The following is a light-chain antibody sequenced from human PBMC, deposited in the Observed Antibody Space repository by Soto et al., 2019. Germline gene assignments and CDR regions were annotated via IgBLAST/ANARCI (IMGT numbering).Light chain of an antibody. CDR1: QSISSY. CDR3: QQLTDWPPQWT. V-gene: IGKV3-11*01. CDR2: DAS. J-gene: IGKJ1*01. Sequence: EVVLTQSPDTLSLPPGERATLSCMAVQSISSYLAWYQQKPGQAPRLLTYDASSRATGIPARFSGSGSGTDFTLTISSLEPEDFAVYYCQQLTDWPPQWTFGQGTKVDIK.